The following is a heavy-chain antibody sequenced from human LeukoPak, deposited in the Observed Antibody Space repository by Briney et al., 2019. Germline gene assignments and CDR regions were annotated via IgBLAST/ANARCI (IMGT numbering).Heavy chain of an antibody. CDR1: GFTFINYY. J-gene: IGHJ4*02. CDR3: ARDTANYYYDSSGYYFDY. Sequence: VASVKVSCKASGFTFINYYMHWVRQAPGQGLEWMGIINPRGGSTSYAQKFQGRVTMTRDTSTSTVYMELSSLRSEGTAVYYCARDTANYYYDSSGYYFDYWGQGTLVTVSS. V-gene: IGHV1-46*01. D-gene: IGHD3-22*01. CDR2: INPRGGST.